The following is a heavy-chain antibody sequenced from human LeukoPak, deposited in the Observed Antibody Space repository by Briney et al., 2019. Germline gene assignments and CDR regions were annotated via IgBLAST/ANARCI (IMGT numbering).Heavy chain of an antibody. CDR3: ARSLPPYCSSTSCYVGVFDY. V-gene: IGHV4-30-2*01. D-gene: IGHD2-2*01. CDR2: IYHSGST. Sequence: SETLSLTCAVSGGSISSGGYSWSWIRQPPGKSLEWIGYIYHSGSTYYNPSLKSRVTISVDRSKNQFSLKLSSVTAADTAVYYCARSLPPYCSSTSCYVGVFDYWGQGTLVTVSS. J-gene: IGHJ4*02. CDR1: GGSISSGGYS.